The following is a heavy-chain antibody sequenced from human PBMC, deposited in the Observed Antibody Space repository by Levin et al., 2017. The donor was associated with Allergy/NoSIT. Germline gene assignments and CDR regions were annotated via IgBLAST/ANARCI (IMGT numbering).Heavy chain of an antibody. D-gene: IGHD6-6*01. V-gene: IGHV3-49*03. CDR2: LRSIRHGGTS. Sequence: GGSLRLSCTASGFTFGDYAMSWFRQAPGKGLEWVAFLRSIRHGGTSEYAASVKGRFIISRDDSKSIPYLQMNSLKIEDTAMYYCTRDIAARHWFDPWGQGTQVTVSS. CDR3: TRDIAARHWFDP. J-gene: IGHJ5*02. CDR1: GFTFGDYA.